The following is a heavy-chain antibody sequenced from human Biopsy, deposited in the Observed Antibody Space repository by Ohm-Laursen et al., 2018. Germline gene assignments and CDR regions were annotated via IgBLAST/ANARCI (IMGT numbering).Heavy chain of an antibody. Sequence: SLRLSCAASGFTFDDYTMHWVRQIPGKGLEWVSLISWDGSRTYYADSVRGRFTISRDNAKNCLYLQMNSLRTQDTALYYCARGGGVSYCALDVWGQGTPATVSS. V-gene: IGHV3-43*01. J-gene: IGHJ6*02. CDR1: GFTFDDYT. CDR2: ISWDGSRT. D-gene: IGHD3-16*01. CDR3: ARGGGVSYCALDV.